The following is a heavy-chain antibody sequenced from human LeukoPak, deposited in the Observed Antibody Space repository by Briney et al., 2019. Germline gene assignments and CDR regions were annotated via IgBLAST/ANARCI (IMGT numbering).Heavy chain of an antibody. D-gene: IGHD2-21*02. J-gene: IGHJ4*02. CDR2: ISNVGLTT. CDR1: AFTLGDFY. Sequence: GGSLRLSCTASAFTLGDFYMSWIRQAPGKGLEWIAYISNVGLTTYYAESVKGRFTISRDDAKNSLYLQMNSLRAEDTAVYYCACDFRYLGHDFWGQGTLVTVSS. V-gene: IGHV3-11*01. CDR3: ACDFRYLGHDF.